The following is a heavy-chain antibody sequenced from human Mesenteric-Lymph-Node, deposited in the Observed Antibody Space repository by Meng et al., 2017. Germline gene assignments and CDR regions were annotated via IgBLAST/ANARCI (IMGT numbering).Heavy chain of an antibody. CDR3: ARTNYGDYNWFDP. CDR1: GGSISSGGFY. Sequence: QVRLPGTGPGLVKPYQSLVLPCPVSGGSISSGGFYWSWIRQHPGKGLEWIGYIYYSGSTYYNPSLRSRVAISIDTSKNQFSLKLTSVTAADTAVYFCARTNYGDYNWFDPWGQGTLVPSPQ. CDR2: IYYSGST. D-gene: IGHD4-17*01. J-gene: IGHJ5*02. V-gene: IGHV4-31*03.